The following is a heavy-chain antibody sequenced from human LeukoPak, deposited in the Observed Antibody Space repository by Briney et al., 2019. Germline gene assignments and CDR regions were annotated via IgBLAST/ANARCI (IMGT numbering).Heavy chain of an antibody. D-gene: IGHD2-2*01. Sequence: SETLSLTCAVSGGSISSSNWWSWVRQPPGKGLEWIGEIYHSGSTNYNPSLKSRVTISVDTSKNQFSLKLSSVTAADTAVYYCARYCSSTSCYPNDAFDIWGQGTMVTVSS. CDR1: GGSISSSNW. CDR2: IYHSGST. J-gene: IGHJ3*02. V-gene: IGHV4-4*02. CDR3: ARYCSSTSCYPNDAFDI.